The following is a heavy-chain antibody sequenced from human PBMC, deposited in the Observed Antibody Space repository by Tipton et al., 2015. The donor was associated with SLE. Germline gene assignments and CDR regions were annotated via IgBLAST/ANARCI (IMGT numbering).Heavy chain of an antibody. D-gene: IGHD4-17*01. J-gene: IGHJ3*02. CDR1: GGPLSSSDYN. Sequence: TLSLTCTVSGGPLSSSDYNWGWIRQPPGKGLEWIGSITYSGTTYYIPSLQSRVTISKDTSKNQFSLKLSSVTAADTAVYYCAGVWDYGDAFDIWGQGTMVTVSS. CDR3: AGVWDYGDAFDI. V-gene: IGHV4-39*07. CDR2: ITYSGTT.